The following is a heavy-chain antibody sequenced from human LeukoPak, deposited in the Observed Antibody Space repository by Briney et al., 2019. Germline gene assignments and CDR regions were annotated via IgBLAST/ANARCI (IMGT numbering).Heavy chain of an antibody. Sequence: PGGSLRLSCAASGFTFNNYAMSWVRQAPGKGLEWVSGINWNGGSTGYVDSVKGRFTISRDNAKNSLYLQMNSLRAEDTALYYCARGHTALVPIDFDFWGQGTLVTVSS. D-gene: IGHD5-18*01. V-gene: IGHV3-20*04. CDR3: ARGHTALVPIDFDF. CDR2: INWNGGST. J-gene: IGHJ4*02. CDR1: GFTFNNYA.